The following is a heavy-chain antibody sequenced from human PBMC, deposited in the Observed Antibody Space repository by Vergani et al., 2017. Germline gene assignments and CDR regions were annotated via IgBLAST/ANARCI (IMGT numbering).Heavy chain of an antibody. CDR2: ISYDGSNK. Sequence: VQLVESGGGVVQPGRSLRLSCAASGFTFSSYGMHWVRQAPGKGLEWVAVISYDGSNKYYADSVKGRFTISRDNSKNTLYLQMNSLRAEDTAVYYCAKDNRITMVRGVWADYWGQGTLVTVSS. CDR1: GFTFSSYG. V-gene: IGHV3-30*18. J-gene: IGHJ4*02. CDR3: AKDNRITMVRGVWADY. D-gene: IGHD3-10*01.